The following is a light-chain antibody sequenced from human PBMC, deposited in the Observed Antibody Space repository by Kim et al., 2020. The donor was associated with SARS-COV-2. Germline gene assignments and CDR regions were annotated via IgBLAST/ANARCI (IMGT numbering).Light chain of an antibody. CDR2: KVS. J-gene: IGKJ4*01. V-gene: IGKV1-5*01. CDR3: QQHNGF. Sequence: DIQMTQSPSTLSASVGDTVTITCRASQSITSGLAWYQQKPGKAPKLLIYKVSNLDSGVPSRFSGSGSGTQFTLTISSLQPDDFATYYCQQHNGFFCGGTKVDIK. CDR1: QSITSG.